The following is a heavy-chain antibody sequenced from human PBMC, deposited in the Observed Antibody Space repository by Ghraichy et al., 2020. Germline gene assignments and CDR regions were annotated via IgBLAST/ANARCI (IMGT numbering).Heavy chain of an antibody. CDR1: GGTFSSYA. Sequence: SVKVSCKASGGTFSSYAISWVRQAPGQGLEWMGGIIPIFGTANYAQKFQGRVTITADESTSTAYMELSSLRSEDTAVYYCARVNSLRFLERPYYGMDVWGQGTTVTVSS. V-gene: IGHV1-69*13. D-gene: IGHD3-3*01. CDR3: ARVNSLRFLERPYYGMDV. J-gene: IGHJ6*02. CDR2: IIPIFGTA.